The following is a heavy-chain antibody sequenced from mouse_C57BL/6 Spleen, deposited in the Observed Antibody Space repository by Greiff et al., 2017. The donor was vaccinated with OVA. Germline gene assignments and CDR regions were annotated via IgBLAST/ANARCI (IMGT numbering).Heavy chain of an antibody. CDR3: ARGGIYDGTGYYFDY. V-gene: IGHV1-64*01. Sequence: QVQLQQPGAELVKPGASVKLSCKASGYTFTSYWMHWVKQRPGQGLEWIGMIHPNSGSTNYNEKFKSKATLTVDKSSSTAYMQLSSLTSEDSAVYYCARGGIYDGTGYYFDYWGQGTTLTISS. CDR2: IHPNSGST. D-gene: IGHD2-3*01. CDR1: GYTFTSYW. J-gene: IGHJ2*01.